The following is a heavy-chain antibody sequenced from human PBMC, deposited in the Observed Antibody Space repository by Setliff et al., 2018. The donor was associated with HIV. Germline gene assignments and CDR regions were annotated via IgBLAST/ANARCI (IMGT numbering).Heavy chain of an antibody. J-gene: IGHJ4*02. CDR3: ASSGKEQWLVTDY. CDR1: GGSFSGYY. D-gene: IGHD6-19*01. V-gene: IGHV4-34*01. Sequence: SETLSLTCAVYGGSFSGYYWSWIRQPPGKGLEWIGEINHSGSTNYNPSLRSRVTISVDTSKNQFSLKLSSVTAADTAVYYCASSGKEQWLVTDYWGQGTLVTVSS. CDR2: INHSGST.